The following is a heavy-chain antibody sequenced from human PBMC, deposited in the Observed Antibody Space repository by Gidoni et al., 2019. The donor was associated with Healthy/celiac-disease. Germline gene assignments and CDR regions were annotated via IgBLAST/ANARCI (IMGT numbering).Heavy chain of an antibody. D-gene: IGHD4-17*01. CDR1: GGSISSSNW. J-gene: IGHJ4*02. V-gene: IGHV4-4*02. CDR2: IYHSGST. CDR3: HYGDYVIPFDY. Sequence: QVQLHESGPGLVTPSGPLSLTCAVSGGSISSSNWWSWVRQPPGKGLEWIGEIYHSGSTNYNPSLKSRVTRSVDKYKNQFALKLSSVTAADTAVYYCHYGDYVIPFDYWGQGTLVTVSS.